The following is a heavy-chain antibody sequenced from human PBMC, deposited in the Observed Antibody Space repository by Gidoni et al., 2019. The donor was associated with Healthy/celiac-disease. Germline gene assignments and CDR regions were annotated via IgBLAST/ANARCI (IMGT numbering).Heavy chain of an antibody. Sequence: SYGMHWVRQAPGKGLEWVAVISYDGSNKYYADSVKGRFTISRDNSKNTLYLQMNSLRAEDTAEYYCAKVVLRYFDWPNGGFDYWGQGTLVTVSS. J-gene: IGHJ4*02. V-gene: IGHV3-30*18. CDR2: ISYDGSNK. D-gene: IGHD3-9*01. CDR3: AKVVLRYFDWPNGGFDY. CDR1: SYG.